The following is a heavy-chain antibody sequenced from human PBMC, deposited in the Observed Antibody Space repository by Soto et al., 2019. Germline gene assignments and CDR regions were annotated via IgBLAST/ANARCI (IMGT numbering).Heavy chain of an antibody. J-gene: IGHJ4*02. Sequence: QLQLQESGSGLVKPSQTLSLTCAVSGGSISSGGYAWAWIRQPPGKGLEWVGYIYQSGSTYYNPSLKSRVNIAADRSKNQVSLNLASVTAADTAVYYCAISYSGGDAYFAYWGQGTVVTVSS. V-gene: IGHV4-30-2*01. D-gene: IGHD2-21*02. CDR2: IYQSGST. CDR3: AISYSGGDAYFAY. CDR1: GGSISSGGYA.